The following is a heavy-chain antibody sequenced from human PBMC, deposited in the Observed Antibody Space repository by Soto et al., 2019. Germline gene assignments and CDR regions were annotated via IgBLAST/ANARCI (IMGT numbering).Heavy chain of an antibody. CDR1: GDSVSSNSVA. D-gene: IGHD6-13*01. CDR3: ARKMGIRAFDV. V-gene: IGHV6-1*01. Sequence: PSQTLPLTCAISGDSVSSNSVAWNWIRHSPSRGLEWLGRTYYRSKWYNDYAVSVKSRMTINPDTSKNQLSLQLNSVTPEDTAVYYCARKMGIRAFDVWGQGTMVTVSS. CDR2: TYYRSKWYN. J-gene: IGHJ3*01.